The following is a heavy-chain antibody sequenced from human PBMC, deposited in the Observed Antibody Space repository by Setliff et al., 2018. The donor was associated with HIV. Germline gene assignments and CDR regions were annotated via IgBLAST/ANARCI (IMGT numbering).Heavy chain of an antibody. Sequence: SETLSLTCTVSGGSISSSSYYWGWIRQAPGKGLEWIGSIYYSGSTYYNPSLKSRVIISVDTPKNQLSLKLTSVTAADTAVYYCARREYSSSSPPFDYWGQGTLVTVSS. CDR2: IYYSGST. CDR3: ARREYSSSSPPFDY. J-gene: IGHJ4*02. CDR1: GGSISSSSYY. V-gene: IGHV4-39*01. D-gene: IGHD6-6*01.